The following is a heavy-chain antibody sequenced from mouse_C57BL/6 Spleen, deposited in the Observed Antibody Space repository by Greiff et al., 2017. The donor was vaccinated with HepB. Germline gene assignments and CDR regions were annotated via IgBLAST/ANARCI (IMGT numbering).Heavy chain of an antibody. Sequence: VKVVESDAELVKPGASVKISCKVSGYTFTDHTIHWMKQRPEQGLEWIGYIYPRDGSTKYNEKFKGKATLTADKSSSTAYMQLNSLTSEDSAVYFCARSGGLRDWDFDVWGTGTTVTVSS. CDR1: GYTFTDHT. V-gene: IGHV1-78*01. J-gene: IGHJ1*03. CDR2: IYPRDGST. CDR3: ARSGGLRDWDFDV. D-gene: IGHD2-4*01.